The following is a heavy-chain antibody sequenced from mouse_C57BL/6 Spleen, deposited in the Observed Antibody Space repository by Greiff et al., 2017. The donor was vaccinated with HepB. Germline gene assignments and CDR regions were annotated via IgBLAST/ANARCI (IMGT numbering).Heavy chain of an antibody. J-gene: IGHJ2*01. V-gene: IGHV1-64*01. Sequence: QVQLQQPGAELVKPGASVKLSCKASGYTFTSYWMHWVKQRPGQGLEWIGMIHPNSGSTNYNEKFKSKATLTVDKSSSPAYMQLSSLTSEDSAVYYCARDLRPFDYWGQGTTLTVSS. CDR1: GYTFTSYW. CDR3: ARDLRPFDY. CDR2: IHPNSGST. D-gene: IGHD1-2*01.